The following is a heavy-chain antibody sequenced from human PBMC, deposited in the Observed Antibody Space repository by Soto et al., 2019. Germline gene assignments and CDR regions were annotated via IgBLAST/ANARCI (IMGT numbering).Heavy chain of an antibody. D-gene: IGHD6-19*01. CDR3: SREHIAVTGTAPYGMDV. Sequence: GGSLRLSCAASGFSFNSYTMNWVRQAPGKGLEWVSSISSSSGYIYYADSVKGRFTISRDNAKNSLNLNMNSLRAEDTAVYYCSREHIAVTGTAPYGMDVWGQGTTVTVSS. CDR2: ISSSSGYI. CDR1: GFSFNSYT. J-gene: IGHJ6*02. V-gene: IGHV3-21*01.